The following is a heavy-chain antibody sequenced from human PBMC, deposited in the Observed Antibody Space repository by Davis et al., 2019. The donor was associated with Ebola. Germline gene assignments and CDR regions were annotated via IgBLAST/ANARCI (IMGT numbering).Heavy chain of an antibody. D-gene: IGHD6-13*01. CDR2: IYYSGST. CDR3: ARRGSSWYYYGMDV. V-gene: IGHV4-39*01. Sequence: SETLSLTCTVSGGSISSSSYYWGWIRQPPGKGLEWIGSIYYSGSTYYNPSLKSRVTISVDTSKNQFSLKLSSMTAADTAVYYCARRGSSWYYYGMDVWGQGTTVTVSS. J-gene: IGHJ6*02. CDR1: GGSISSSSYY.